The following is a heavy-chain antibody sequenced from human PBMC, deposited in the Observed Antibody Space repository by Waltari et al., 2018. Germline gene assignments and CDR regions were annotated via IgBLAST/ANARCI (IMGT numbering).Heavy chain of an antibody. CDR2: ISAYNGDT. V-gene: IGHV1-18*01. Sequence: QVQLVQSGAEVKKPGATVKVSCKASGYTFASYGISWVRQAPGQGLEWMGWISAYNGDTNYVQKIQGRVTMTTDTSTSTAYMELRSLRSDDTAVYYCARGHTVYYDSRGFYAFDYWGQGTLVTVSS. J-gene: IGHJ4*02. CDR1: GYTFASYG. D-gene: IGHD3-22*01. CDR3: ARGHTVYYDSRGFYAFDY.